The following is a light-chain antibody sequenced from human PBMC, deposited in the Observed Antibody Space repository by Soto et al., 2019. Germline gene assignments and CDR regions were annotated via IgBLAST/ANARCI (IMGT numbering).Light chain of an antibody. Sequence: QSALTQPPSASGSPGQSVTISCTGTSSDVGGYNYVSWYQHHPGKAPKLIIYEVRKRPSGVPGRFSGSKSGNTASLTVSGLQAEDEADYYGSSYAGSIVGVFGGGTKLTVL. CDR1: SSDVGGYNY. J-gene: IGLJ3*02. CDR3: SSYAGSIVGV. CDR2: EVR. V-gene: IGLV2-8*01.